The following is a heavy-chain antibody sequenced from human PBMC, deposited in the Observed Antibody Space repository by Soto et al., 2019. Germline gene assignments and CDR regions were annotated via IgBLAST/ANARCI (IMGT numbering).Heavy chain of an antibody. V-gene: IGHV3-66*01. D-gene: IGHD3-22*01. CDR3: ARMNYYDSSGYFH. J-gene: IGHJ4*02. CDR2: IYSGGST. Sequence: GGSLRLSCAASGFTVSSNYMSWVRQAPGKGLEWVSVIYSGGSTYYADSVKGRFTISRDNSKNTLYLQMNSLRAEDTAVYYCARMNYYDSSGYFHWGQGTLVTVSS. CDR1: GFTVSSNY.